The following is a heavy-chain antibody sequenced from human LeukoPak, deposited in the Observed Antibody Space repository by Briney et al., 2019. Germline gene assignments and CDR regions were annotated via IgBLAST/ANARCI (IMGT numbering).Heavy chain of an antibody. CDR1: GGSISSSSYY. CDR3: ATRIAAAGTWGVDY. J-gene: IGHJ4*02. Sequence: PSETLSLTCTVSGGSISSSSYYWGWIRQPPGKGLEWIGSIYYSGSTYYNPSLKSRVTISVDTSKNQFSLKLSSVTAADTAVYYCATRIAAAGTWGVDYWGQGTLVTVSS. V-gene: IGHV4-39*07. D-gene: IGHD6-13*01. CDR2: IYYSGST.